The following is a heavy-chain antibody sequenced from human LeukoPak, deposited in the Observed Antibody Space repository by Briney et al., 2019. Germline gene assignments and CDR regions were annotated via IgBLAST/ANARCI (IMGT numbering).Heavy chain of an antibody. CDR3: VRATGYFDY. CDR1: GFTFINYS. J-gene: IGHJ4*02. V-gene: IGHV3-48*01. Sequence: GGSLRLSCAASGFTFINYSVNWVRQAPGKGLEWVSYISRSTSTIYYADSVKGRFTISRDNAKRSVYLQMNSLRAEDTAVYYCVRATGYFDYWGQGTLVTVSS. CDR2: ISRSTSTI. D-gene: IGHD1-1*01.